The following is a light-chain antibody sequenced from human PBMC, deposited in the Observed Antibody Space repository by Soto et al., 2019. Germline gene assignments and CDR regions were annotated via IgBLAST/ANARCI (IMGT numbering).Light chain of an antibody. J-gene: IGKJ1*01. CDR1: QSISSY. V-gene: IGKV1-39*01. CDR3: LKDYGDSWT. CDR2: GAS. Sequence: DIRMTQSPSSLSASVLDIVTITFRASQSISSYLNWYQQKPGKAPKLLIYGASSLQSGVPSKFSGSGSGTDFTLTISSLQPEDFASYYCLKDYGDSWTFGQGTKVAIK.